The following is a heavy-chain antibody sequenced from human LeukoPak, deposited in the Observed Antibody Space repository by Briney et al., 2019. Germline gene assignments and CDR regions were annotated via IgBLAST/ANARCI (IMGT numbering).Heavy chain of an antibody. D-gene: IGHD3-10*01. J-gene: IGHJ4*02. Sequence: PGGSLRLSCAASGFTFSSYGMHWVRQAPGKGLEWVAVISYDGSNKYYADSVKGRFTISRDNSKNTLYLQMNSLRAEDTAVYYCAKDNRKLWFGESPSPYYFDYWGQGTLVTVSS. CDR3: AKDNRKLWFGESPSPYYFDY. CDR2: ISYDGSNK. CDR1: GFTFSSYG. V-gene: IGHV3-30*18.